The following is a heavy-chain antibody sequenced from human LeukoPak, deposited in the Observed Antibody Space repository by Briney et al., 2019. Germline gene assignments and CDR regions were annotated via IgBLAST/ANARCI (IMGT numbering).Heavy chain of an antibody. D-gene: IGHD2-2*01. CDR2: INHSGSA. CDR3: AVYCSSTSCYFGRDY. V-gene: IGHV4-34*01. J-gene: IGHJ4*02. Sequence: PSETLSLTCAVYGGSFSGYYWSWIRQPPGKGLEWIGEINHSGSANYNPSLKSRVTISVDTSKNQFSLKLSSVTAADTAVYYCAVYCSSTSCYFGRDYWGQGTLVTVSS. CDR1: GGSFSGYY.